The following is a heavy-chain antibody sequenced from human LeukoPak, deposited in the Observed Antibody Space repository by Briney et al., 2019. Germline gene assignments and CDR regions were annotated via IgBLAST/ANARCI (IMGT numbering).Heavy chain of an antibody. Sequence: PGGSLRLSCAASGFTFSNYAMSWVRQAPGKGLEWVSVIYSGGSTYYADSVKGRFTISRDNSKNTLYLQMNSLRAEDTAVYYCARGGSFLDYWGQGTLVTVSS. J-gene: IGHJ4*02. CDR2: IYSGGST. D-gene: IGHD1-26*01. V-gene: IGHV3-66*01. CDR3: ARGGSFLDY. CDR1: GFTFSNYA.